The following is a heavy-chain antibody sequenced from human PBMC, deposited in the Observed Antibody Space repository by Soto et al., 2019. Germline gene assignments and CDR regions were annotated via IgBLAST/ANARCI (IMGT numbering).Heavy chain of an antibody. J-gene: IGHJ6*02. CDR1: GFTFSDYA. Sequence: PGGSLRLSCLASGFTFSDYAMTWVRHGPGRGLEWVSSVNGAGGSTYYADTVRGRFTISRDNSQNTLFLQMNRLTVDDTAIYYCAAPRDEYGSGISWFTYGMDVWGQGTTVTVSS. D-gene: IGHD3-10*01. CDR3: AAPRDEYGSGISWFTYGMDV. V-gene: IGHV3-23*01. CDR2: VNGAGGST.